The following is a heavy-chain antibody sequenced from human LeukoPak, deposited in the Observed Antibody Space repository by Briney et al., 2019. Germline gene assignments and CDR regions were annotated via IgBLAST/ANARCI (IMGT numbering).Heavy chain of an antibody. V-gene: IGHV3-7*01. CDR1: GFTFSSYW. CDR3: ARSAGIAAAGFDY. D-gene: IGHD6-13*01. CDR2: IKQDGSEK. J-gene: IGHJ4*02. Sequence: GGSLRLSCAASGFTFSSYWMSWVRQAPGKGLEWVANIKQDGSEKYYVDSVKGRFTISRDNAKNSLYLQMNSLRAEDTAVYYCARSAGIAAAGFDYWGQGTLVTVSS.